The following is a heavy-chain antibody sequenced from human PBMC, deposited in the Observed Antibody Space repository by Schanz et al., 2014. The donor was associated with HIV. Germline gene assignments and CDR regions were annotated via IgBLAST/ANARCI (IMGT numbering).Heavy chain of an antibody. CDR3: ARDGSSGWQDPFDY. Sequence: QVQLVESGGGVVQPGRSLRLSCAASGFTFSSYAMHWVRQAPGKGLEWVAVISYDGSNKYYADSVKGRSTISRVNSKNTLYLQMNSLRAEDTAVYYCARDGSSGWQDPFDYWGQGTLVTVSS. J-gene: IGHJ4*02. CDR1: GFTFSSYA. V-gene: IGHV3-30-3*01. D-gene: IGHD6-19*01. CDR2: ISYDGSNK.